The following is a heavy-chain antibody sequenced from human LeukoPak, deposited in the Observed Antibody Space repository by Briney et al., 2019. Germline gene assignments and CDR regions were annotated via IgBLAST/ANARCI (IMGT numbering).Heavy chain of an antibody. J-gene: IGHJ1*01. CDR3: ARGSGSSWGYFQH. D-gene: IGHD6-13*01. CDR2: IKQDGSEK. V-gene: IGHV3-7*04. CDR1: GFTFSSYR. Sequence: PGGSLRLSCAASGFTFSSYRMSWVRQAPGKGLEWVANIKQDGSEKHVACVKGRFTVSRDNAKNSLYLQMNSMRAEDTVVYYCARGSGSSWGYFQHWGQGTLVTVSS.